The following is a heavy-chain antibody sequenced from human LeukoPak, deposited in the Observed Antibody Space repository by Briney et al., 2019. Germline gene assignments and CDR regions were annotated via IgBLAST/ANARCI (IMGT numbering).Heavy chain of an antibody. CDR1: GGSFSGYY. CDR3: ARRGNDYGDHGWFDP. J-gene: IGHJ5*02. D-gene: IGHD4-17*01. V-gene: IGHV4-34*01. CDR2: INHSGST. Sequence: SETLSLTCAVYGGSFSGYYWSWIRQPPGKGLEWIGEINHSGSTNYNPSLKSRVTISVDTSKNQFSLKLSSVTAADTAVYYCARRGNDYGDHGWFDPWGQGTLVTVSS.